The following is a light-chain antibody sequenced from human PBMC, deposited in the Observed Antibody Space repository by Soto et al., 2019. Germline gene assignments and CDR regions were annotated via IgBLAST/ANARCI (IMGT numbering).Light chain of an antibody. J-gene: IGLJ3*02. CDR2: EVS. Sequence: QSALTQPASVSGSPGQSITISCTGTSSDVGGYNYVSWYQQHPGKAPKLMIYEVSNRPSGVSNRFSGSKSGNTASLPISGLQAEDEADYYCSSYTSSSTVFGGGTKVTVL. CDR1: SSDVGGYNY. CDR3: SSYTSSSTV. V-gene: IGLV2-14*01.